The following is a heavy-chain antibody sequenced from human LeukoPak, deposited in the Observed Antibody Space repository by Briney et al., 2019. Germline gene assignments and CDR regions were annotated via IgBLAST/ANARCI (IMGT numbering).Heavy chain of an antibody. CDR1: GFTFSDYY. CDR3: ARDPSITMIVVATPGAAFDI. CDR2: ISSSGSTI. V-gene: IGHV3-11*04. J-gene: IGHJ3*02. D-gene: IGHD3-22*01. Sequence: GGSLRLSCAASGFTFSDYYMSWIRQAPGKGLEWVSYISSSGSTIYYADSVKGRFTISRDNAKNSLYLQMNSLRAEDTAVYYCARDPSITMIVVATPGAAFDIWGQGTMVTVSS.